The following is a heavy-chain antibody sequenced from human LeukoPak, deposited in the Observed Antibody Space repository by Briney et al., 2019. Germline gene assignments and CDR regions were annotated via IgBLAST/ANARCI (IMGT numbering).Heavy chain of an antibody. V-gene: IGHV1-69*05. CDR3: ARGWGIPAPISWFDP. D-gene: IGHD2-2*01. J-gene: IGHJ5*02. Sequence: SVKVSCKASGGSFSSNVIGWVRQAPGQGLEWMGGIVPIFGKTKYAQKFQGRVTITTDESSSTAYMELSSLRSDDTAIYYCARGWGIPAPISWFDPWGQGTLVTVSS. CDR2: IVPIFGKT. CDR1: GGSFSSNV.